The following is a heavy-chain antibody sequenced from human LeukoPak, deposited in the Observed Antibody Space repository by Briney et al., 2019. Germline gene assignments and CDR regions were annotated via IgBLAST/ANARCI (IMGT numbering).Heavy chain of an antibody. CDR1: GFTFSSYD. CDR3: AKDSVNLIAAAGPNHFDY. Sequence: GGSLRLSCAASGFTFSSYDMHWVRQAPGKGLEWVSFIRFDGNIKYFADSVKGRFTISRDTSKNTLYLQMDSLRAEDTAVYYCAKDSVNLIAAAGPNHFDYWGQGTLVTVSS. J-gene: IGHJ4*02. CDR2: IRFDGNIK. V-gene: IGHV3-30*02. D-gene: IGHD6-13*01.